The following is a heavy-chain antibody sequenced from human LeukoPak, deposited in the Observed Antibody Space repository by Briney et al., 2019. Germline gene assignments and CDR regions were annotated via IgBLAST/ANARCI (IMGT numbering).Heavy chain of an antibody. J-gene: IGHJ4*02. CDR1: GFTFSSYS. CDR3: ARDKQLVQGGGVY. D-gene: IGHD6-6*01. Sequence: GGSLRLSCAASGFTFSSYSMNWVRHAPGKGLEWVSSISSSSSYIYYADSVKGRFTISRDNAKNSLYLQMNSLRAEDTAVYYCARDKQLVQGGGVYWGQGTLVTVSS. CDR2: ISSSSSYI. V-gene: IGHV3-21*01.